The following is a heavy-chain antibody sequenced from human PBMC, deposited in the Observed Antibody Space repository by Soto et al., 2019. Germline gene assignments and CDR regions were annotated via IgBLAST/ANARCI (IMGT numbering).Heavy chain of an antibody. J-gene: IGHJ4*02. V-gene: IGHV3-21*01. D-gene: IGHD3-22*01. CDR2: ISSSSSYI. CDR1: GFTFSSYS. CDR3: ARVSDDSSGPGGY. Sequence: PGGSLRLSCAASGFTFSSYSMNWVRQAPGKGLEWVSSISSSSSYIYYADSVEGRFTISRDNAKNSLYLQMNSLRAEDTAVYYCARVSDDSSGPGGYWGQGTLVTVSS.